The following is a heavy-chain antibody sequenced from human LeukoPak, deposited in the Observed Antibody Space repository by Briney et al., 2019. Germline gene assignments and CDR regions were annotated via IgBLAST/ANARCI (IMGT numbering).Heavy chain of an antibody. D-gene: IGHD3-22*01. CDR1: GFTFSSYE. J-gene: IGHJ3*02. CDR2: ISSSSSTI. V-gene: IGHV3-48*03. Sequence: QTGGSLRLSCAASGFTFSSYEMNWVRQAPGKGLEWVSYISSSSSTIYYADSVKGRFTISRDNAKNSLYLQMNSLRDEDTAVYYCARDGYYYDSSGYYNDAFDIWGQGTMVTVSS. CDR3: ARDGYYYDSSGYYNDAFDI.